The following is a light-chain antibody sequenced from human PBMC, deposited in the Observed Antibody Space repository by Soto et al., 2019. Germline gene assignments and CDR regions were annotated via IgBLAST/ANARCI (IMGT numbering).Light chain of an antibody. J-gene: IGKJ5*01. Sequence: DVVMTQSPLSLPVTLGQPASISCRANRSLVYSDGIAYFSWFQQRPGRSPRRLIYKVYNRDSGVTARFSGSGSGTDFALKISRVEADDVGVYYCMPATHWPITFGPGTRLDIK. CDR1: RSLVYSDGIAY. CDR2: KVY. V-gene: IGKV2-30*01. CDR3: MPATHWPIT.